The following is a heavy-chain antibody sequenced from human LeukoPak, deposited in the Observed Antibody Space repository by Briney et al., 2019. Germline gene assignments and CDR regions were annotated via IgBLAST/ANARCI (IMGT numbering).Heavy chain of an antibody. D-gene: IGHD3-22*01. CDR2: MYYSGST. Sequence: SETLTLTCTVSGDSFSSSNYYWGWNRQPPGKGLESIVSMYYSGSTYYNASLKGRVSISVDTSKNQFSLKLTSLTAADTAVYYCARSRLPNHDTSGPHRPYFHDWGQGTLVTVSS. CDR3: ARSRLPNHDTSGPHRPYFHD. CDR1: GDSFSSSNYY. J-gene: IGHJ4*02. V-gene: IGHV4-39*01.